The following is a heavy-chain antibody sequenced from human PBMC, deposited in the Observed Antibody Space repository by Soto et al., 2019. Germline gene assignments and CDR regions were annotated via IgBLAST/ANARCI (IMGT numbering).Heavy chain of an antibody. J-gene: IGHJ4*02. D-gene: IGHD2-15*01. CDR2: ISYEGSHT. CDR1: GFIFSSYG. CDR3: AKEVHCGGGSCSWSEGFDY. Sequence: QVQLVESGGGVVQPGRSLRLSCAASGFIFSSYGMHWVRQAPGKGLEWVAVISYEGSHTYYADSVTGRFTITRDNSKNTLYLQMNSLRPEDTAVYYCAKEVHCGGGSCSWSEGFDYWGQGTLLTVSS. V-gene: IGHV3-30*18.